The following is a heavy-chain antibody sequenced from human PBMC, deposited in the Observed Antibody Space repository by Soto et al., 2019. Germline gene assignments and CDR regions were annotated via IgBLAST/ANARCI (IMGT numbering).Heavy chain of an antibody. D-gene: IGHD4-4*01. CDR2: INPDGSTT. CDR3: ARVPTTVTTPGMDV. Sequence: TGGSLRLSCAASGFTVSSYWMHWVRQAPGEGLMWVSRINPDGSTTSYADSVKGRFTISRDNAKNTLYLQMNSLRVEDTAVYYCARVPTTVTTPGMDVWGQGTTVTVSS. J-gene: IGHJ6*02. V-gene: IGHV3-74*01. CDR1: GFTVSSYW.